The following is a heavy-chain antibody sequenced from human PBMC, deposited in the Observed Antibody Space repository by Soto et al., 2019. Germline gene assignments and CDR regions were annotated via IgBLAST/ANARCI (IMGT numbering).Heavy chain of an antibody. CDR2: ISGNGGST. D-gene: IGHD2-2*03. J-gene: IGHJ4*02. V-gene: IGHV3-23*01. Sequence: GGSLRLSCAASRLTFSSCAMNWVRQAPGKGLEWVSSISGNGGSTYYPDSVKGRFTISRDNSKNTLYLQMNSLRAEDTAVYYCAKALVDIWRTSSHFVYWGPGVLLTV. CDR3: AKALVDIWRTSSHFVY. CDR1: RLTFSSCA.